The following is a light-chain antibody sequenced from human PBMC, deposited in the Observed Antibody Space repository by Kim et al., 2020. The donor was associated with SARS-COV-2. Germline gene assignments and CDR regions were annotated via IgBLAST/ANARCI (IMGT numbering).Light chain of an antibody. J-gene: IGKJ5*01. Sequence: DIQMTQSPSSMSASVGDRVTITCRASQGISSSLAWYQQKPGKAPNLLIYPASTLQSGVPSRFSGGGSGTDFTLTIDSLQPEDSAIYYCQQANSFPITFGQGTRLEIK. CDR2: PAS. CDR3: QQANSFPIT. V-gene: IGKV1-12*01. CDR1: QGISSS.